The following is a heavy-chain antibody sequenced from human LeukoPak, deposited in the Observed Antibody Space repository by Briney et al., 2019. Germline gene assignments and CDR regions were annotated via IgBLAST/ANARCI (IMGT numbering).Heavy chain of an antibody. D-gene: IGHD1-26*01. V-gene: IGHV3-21*01. CDR1: GFTFSSYS. J-gene: IGHJ6*03. CDR2: ISTSSSYI. CDR3: ARATWDPNYYYYMDV. Sequence: GGSLRLSCAASGFTFSSYSMNWVRQAPGKGLEWVSSISTSSSYIYYADSLKGRFTISRHNAKNSLYLQMNSLRAEDTAVYFCARATWDPNYYYYMDVWGKGTTVTISS.